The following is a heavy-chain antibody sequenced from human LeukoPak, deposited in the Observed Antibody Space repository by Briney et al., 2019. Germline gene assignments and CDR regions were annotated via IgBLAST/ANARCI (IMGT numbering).Heavy chain of an antibody. CDR1: AYTFTNYQ. V-gene: IGHV1-46*01. CDR3: ASLGSGSSPIIDFDY. D-gene: IGHD3-10*01. Sequence: GASVKVSCKASAYTFTNYQMHWVRQAPGQGLQWMGIINPSDGSTTYAQKFQGRVTMTRDTSTSTVYMELSSLRSEDTAVYYCASLGSGSSPIIDFDYWGQGTLVTVSS. J-gene: IGHJ4*02. CDR2: INPSDGST.